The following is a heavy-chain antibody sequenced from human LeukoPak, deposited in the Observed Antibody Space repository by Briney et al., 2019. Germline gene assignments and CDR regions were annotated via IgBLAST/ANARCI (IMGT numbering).Heavy chain of an antibody. D-gene: IGHD6-25*01. CDR1: GGSISSGSYY. CDR3: ARDGPAYYYYYMDV. J-gene: IGHJ6*03. Sequence: SETLSLTCTVSGGSISSGSYYWSWIRQPAGKGLEWIGRIYTSGSTNYNPSLKSRVTISVGTSKNQFSLKLSSVTAADTAVYYCARDGPAYYYYYMDVWGKGTTVTVSS. CDR2: IYTSGST. V-gene: IGHV4-61*02.